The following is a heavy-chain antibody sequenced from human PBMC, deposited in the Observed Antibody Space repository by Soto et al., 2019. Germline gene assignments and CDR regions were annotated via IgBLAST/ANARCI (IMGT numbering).Heavy chain of an antibody. J-gene: IGHJ4*02. CDR1: GGSISSYY. CDR2: IYFRGTT. Sequence: SETLSLTCTVSGGSISSYYWSWIRQPPGKGLEWIGYIYFRGTTNYNPSLKSRVTMSADTSKNQFSLKLNSVTTADTAVYYCARMNYYDTSGYPFDYWGQGMMVTVSS. D-gene: IGHD3-22*01. CDR3: ARMNYYDTSGYPFDY. V-gene: IGHV4-59*01.